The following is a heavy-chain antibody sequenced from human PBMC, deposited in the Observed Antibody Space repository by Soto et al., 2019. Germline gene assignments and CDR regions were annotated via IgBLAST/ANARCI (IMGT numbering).Heavy chain of an antibody. Sequence: GGSLRLSCAASGFTFSSYVMHWVRQAPGKGVEWVTVISYDGINKYYADSVRGRFTISRDTSKNTLYLQMTSLKVEDTAIYYCVKERTERYQVLPFFEYWGQGTPVTV. CDR2: ISYDGINK. V-gene: IGHV3-30*18. D-gene: IGHD2-2*01. CDR3: VKERTERYQVLPFFEY. CDR1: GFTFSSYV. J-gene: IGHJ4*02.